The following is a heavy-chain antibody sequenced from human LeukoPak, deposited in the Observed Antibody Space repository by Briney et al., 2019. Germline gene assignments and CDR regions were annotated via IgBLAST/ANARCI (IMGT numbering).Heavy chain of an antibody. J-gene: IGHJ4*02. V-gene: IGHV3-21*01. CDR1: GFTFSSYS. D-gene: IGHD4-17*01. CDR2: ISSSSSYI. Sequence: GGSLRLSCAASGFTFSSYSMNWVRQAPGKGLEWVSSISSSSSYIYYADSVKGRFTISRDNAKNSLYLQMNSLRAEDTAVYYCARDPSVYGDPTYDFDYWDQGTLVTVSS. CDR3: ARDPSVYGDPTYDFDY.